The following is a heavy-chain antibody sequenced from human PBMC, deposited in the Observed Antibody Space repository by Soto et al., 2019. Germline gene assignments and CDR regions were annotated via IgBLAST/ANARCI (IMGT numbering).Heavy chain of an antibody. Sequence: ASETLSLTCAVYGGSFSGYYWSWIRQPPGKGLEWIGEINHSGSTNYSPSLKSRVTISVDTSKNQFSLKLSSVTAADTAVYYCASKGAAMAGGYYYGMDVWGQGTTVTVSS. CDR2: INHSGST. D-gene: IGHD5-18*01. V-gene: IGHV4-34*09. J-gene: IGHJ6*02. CDR1: GGSFSGYY. CDR3: ASKGAAMAGGYYYGMDV.